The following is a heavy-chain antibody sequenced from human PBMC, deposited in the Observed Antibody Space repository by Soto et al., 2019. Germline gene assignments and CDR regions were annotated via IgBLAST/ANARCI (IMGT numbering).Heavy chain of an antibody. D-gene: IGHD2-15*01. Sequence: PGGSLRLSCAASGFTVSSNYMSWVRQAPGKGLEWVSVIYSGGSTYYADSVKGRFTISRDNSKNTLYLQMNSLRAEDTALYYCAVYCSGGSCYDDYYYMDVWGKGTTVTVSS. CDR3: AVYCSGGSCYDDYYYMDV. CDR1: GFTVSSNY. CDR2: IYSGGST. J-gene: IGHJ6*03. V-gene: IGHV3-66*01.